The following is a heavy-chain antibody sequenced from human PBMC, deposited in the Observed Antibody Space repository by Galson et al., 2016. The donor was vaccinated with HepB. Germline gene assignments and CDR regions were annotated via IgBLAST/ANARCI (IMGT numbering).Heavy chain of an antibody. CDR2: IWYDGTNK. J-gene: IGHJ4*02. CDR3: AREDPNIAVAALDY. V-gene: IGHV3-33*01. CDR1: GFTFSRYG. Sequence: SLRLSCAASGFTFSRYGMHWVRQAPGEGLESVAFIWYDGTNKFYADSVKGRFTTSRDNSKNTLYLQLNSLRAEYAAVYYCAREDPNIAVAALDYWGQGTLVTVSS. D-gene: IGHD6-19*01.